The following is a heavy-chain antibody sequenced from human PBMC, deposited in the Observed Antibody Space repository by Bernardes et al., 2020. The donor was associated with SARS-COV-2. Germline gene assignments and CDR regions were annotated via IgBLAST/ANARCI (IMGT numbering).Heavy chain of an antibody. J-gene: IGHJ4*02. D-gene: IGHD3-10*01. CDR2: IWYDGSNK. CDR1: GFTFSSYG. CDR3: ARDRGLGEMEDY. Sequence: GGSLRLSCAASGFTFSSYGMHWVRQAPGKGLEWVAVIWYDGSNKYYADSVKGRFTISRDNSKNTLYLQMNSLRAEDTAVYYCARDRGLGEMEDYWGQGTLVTVSS. V-gene: IGHV3-33*01.